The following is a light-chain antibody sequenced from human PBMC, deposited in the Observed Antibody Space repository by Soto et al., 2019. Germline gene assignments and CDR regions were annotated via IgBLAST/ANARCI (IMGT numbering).Light chain of an antibody. J-gene: IGKJ1*01. V-gene: IGKV4-1*01. CDR3: KQYYSIWT. CDR2: WAS. CDR1: QSVLYSSNNKNY. Sequence: DIVMTQSPDSLAVSLGERATINCKSSQSVLYSSNNKNYLAWYQQKPGQPPKLLFYWASTRESGVPGRFSGSGSGTDFTLTISSLQAEDVAVYYCKQYYSIWTFGQGTKVEIK.